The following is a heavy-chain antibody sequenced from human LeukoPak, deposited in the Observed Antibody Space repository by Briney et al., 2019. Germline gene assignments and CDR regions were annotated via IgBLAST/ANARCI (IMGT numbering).Heavy chain of an antibody. Sequence: ASVEVSCKASGYTFTSYGISWVRQAPGQGLEWMGWISAYNGNTNYAQKLQGRVTMTTDTSTSTAYMELRSLRSDDTAVYYCARDCSGGSCYSYYYYGMDVWGKGTTVTVSS. J-gene: IGHJ6*04. CDR1: GYTFTSYG. CDR2: ISAYNGNT. CDR3: ARDCSGGSCYSYYYYGMDV. D-gene: IGHD2-15*01. V-gene: IGHV1-18*04.